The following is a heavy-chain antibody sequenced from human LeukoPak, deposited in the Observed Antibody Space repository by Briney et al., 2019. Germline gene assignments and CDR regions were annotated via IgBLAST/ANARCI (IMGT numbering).Heavy chain of an antibody. CDR3: VPTYFSDSSTFYPDY. V-gene: IGHV3-73*01. CDR2: VRKKADNYAT. CDR1: GFTFSDSA. J-gene: IGHJ4*02. Sequence: GGSLRLSCAAFGFTFSDSAMHWVRQASGKGLEWVGRVRKKADNYATAYAASVKGRFTISRDDSKNTACLQMNSLKTEDTAVYYCVPTYFSDSSTFYPDYWGQGTLVTVSS. D-gene: IGHD3-22*01.